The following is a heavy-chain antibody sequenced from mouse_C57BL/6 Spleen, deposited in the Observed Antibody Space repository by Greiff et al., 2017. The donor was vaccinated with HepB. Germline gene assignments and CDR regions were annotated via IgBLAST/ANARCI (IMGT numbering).Heavy chain of an antibody. D-gene: IGHD4-1*01. CDR1: GFTFSDYG. V-gene: IGHV5-15*01. J-gene: IGHJ4*01. Sequence: EVQRVESGGGLVQPGASLKLSCAASGFTFSDYGMAWVRQAPRQGPEWVAFISNLAYSIYYADTVTGRFTISRENAKNTLYLEMSSLRSEDTAMYYCARHTWERAMDYWGQGTSVTVSS. CDR3: ARHTWERAMDY. CDR2: ISNLAYSI.